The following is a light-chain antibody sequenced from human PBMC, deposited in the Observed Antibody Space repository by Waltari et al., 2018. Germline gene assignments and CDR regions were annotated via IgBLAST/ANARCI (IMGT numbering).Light chain of an antibody. V-gene: IGLV2-8*01. J-gene: IGLJ2*01. CDR3: TSYAGNNKVI. Sequence: QSALTQPPSASGSPGQSVSISCTGTRSDVGAFDYVSWYQQHPGKAPKLIIYEVTKRPSGVPDRFSGSKSGNTASLTVSGLQAEDEADYHCTSYAGNNKVIFGGGTKLTVL. CDR1: RSDVGAFDY. CDR2: EVT.